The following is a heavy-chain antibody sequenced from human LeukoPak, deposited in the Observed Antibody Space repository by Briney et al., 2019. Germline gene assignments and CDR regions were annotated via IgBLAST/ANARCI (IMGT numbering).Heavy chain of an antibody. CDR3: ANGPHYNILTGFYKVRSHLDY. CDR2: ISTTSGNI. J-gene: IGHJ4*02. CDR1: GITFSSYS. D-gene: IGHD3-9*01. Sequence: GGSLRLSCGASGITFSSYSMNWVRQAPGKGLEWVAAISTTSGNIYYADSVKGRFTISRDNSKNTLFLQMNSLRSEDTALYYCANGPHYNILTGFYKVRSHLDYWGQGTLVTVSS. V-gene: IGHV3-21*01.